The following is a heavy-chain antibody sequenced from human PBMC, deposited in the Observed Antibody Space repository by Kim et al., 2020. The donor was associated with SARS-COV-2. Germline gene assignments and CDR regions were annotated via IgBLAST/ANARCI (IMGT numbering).Heavy chain of an antibody. CDR3: ARDLRYQLLRYYYGMDV. D-gene: IGHD2-2*01. Sequence: VKGRFTISRDNSKNTLYLQMNSLRAEDTAVYYCARDLRYQLLRYYYGMDVWGQGTTVTVSS. V-gene: IGHV3-30*07. J-gene: IGHJ6*02.